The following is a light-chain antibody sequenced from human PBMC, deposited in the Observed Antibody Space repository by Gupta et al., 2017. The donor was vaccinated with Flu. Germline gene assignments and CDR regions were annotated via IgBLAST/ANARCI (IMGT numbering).Light chain of an antibody. V-gene: IGKV1-9*01. CDR2: AAS. CDR1: QAISNY. J-gene: IGKJ5*01. Sequence: QLTQSPSFLSASVGDRVTITCRASQAISNYVAGYQQKPGKAPKLLIYAASILQSGVTSRFGGSGSGTEFTLTINSLQPEDFATYYCQRDTFGQGTRLEIK. CDR3: QRDT.